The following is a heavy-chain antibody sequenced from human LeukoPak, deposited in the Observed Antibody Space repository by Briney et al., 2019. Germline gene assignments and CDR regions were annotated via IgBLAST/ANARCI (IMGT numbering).Heavy chain of an antibody. CDR2: VFYSGST. D-gene: IGHD3-22*01. V-gene: IGHV4-59*08. CDR1: DGSIYTYY. Sequence: SETLSLTCTVSDGSIYTYYWSWIRQPPGKGLEWIGYVFYSGSTNYNPSLKSRATISLDTSKNQFSLKLTSVTAADTAVYYCARGIGKYYDSSVLSYYFDYWGQGTLVTVSS. CDR3: ARGIGKYYDSSVLSYYFDY. J-gene: IGHJ4*02.